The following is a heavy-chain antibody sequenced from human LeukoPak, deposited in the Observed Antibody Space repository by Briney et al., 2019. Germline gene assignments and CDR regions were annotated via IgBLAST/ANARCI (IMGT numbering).Heavy chain of an antibody. D-gene: IGHD6-19*01. J-gene: IGHJ4*02. CDR2: IWYDGSNK. CDR3: ARDNVAVAGTFDY. V-gene: IGHV3-33*01. CDR1: GFTFSSYG. Sequence: PGGSLRLSCAASGFTFSSYGMHWVRQAPGKGLEWVAVIWYDGSNKYYADSVKGRFTIPRDNSKNALYVQMNSRRAEDTAVYYCARDNVAVAGTFDYWGRGTRVTVSS.